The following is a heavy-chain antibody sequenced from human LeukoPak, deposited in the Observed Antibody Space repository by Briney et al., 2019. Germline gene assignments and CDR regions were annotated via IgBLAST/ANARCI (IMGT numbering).Heavy chain of an antibody. Sequence: PSETLSLTCTVSGGSISSYYWSWIRQPPGKGLEWIGYIYYSGSTNYNPSLKSRVTISVDTSKNQFSLKLSSVTAADTAVYYCARTPPRGYYDSSGFWAFDVWGQGTMVTVSS. D-gene: IGHD3-22*01. CDR2: IYYSGST. CDR3: ARTPPRGYYDSSGFWAFDV. J-gene: IGHJ3*01. CDR1: GGSISSYY. V-gene: IGHV4-59*08.